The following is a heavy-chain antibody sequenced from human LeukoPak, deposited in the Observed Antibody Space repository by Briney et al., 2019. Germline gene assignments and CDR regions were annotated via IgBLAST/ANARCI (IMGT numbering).Heavy chain of an antibody. V-gene: IGHV4-59*08. Sequence: SETLSLTCPLATPSTSTICSGWDRQPPGKGLEWIGYIFYSGSTNYNPSLKSRVTISLDRSKNQFSLKLSSVTAADTVVYYCARPSIAARPDDAFDIWGQGTMVTVSS. D-gene: IGHD6-6*01. J-gene: IGHJ3*02. CDR1: TPSTSTIC. CDR3: ARPSIAARPDDAFDI. CDR2: IFYSGST.